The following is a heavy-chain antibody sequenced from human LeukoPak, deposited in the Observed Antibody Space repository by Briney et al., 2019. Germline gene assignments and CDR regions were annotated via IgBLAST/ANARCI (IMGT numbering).Heavy chain of an antibody. Sequence: SETLSLTCNVSGGSMNRYYWNWIRQPPGKGLEWIGYIVYTGTTHYNPSLRSRVSMSIDTSTNHFSLSLTSVTAADTAVYYCARVDLEPTKRWFDPWGQGALVAVSS. D-gene: IGHD1-14*01. CDR1: GGSMNRYY. CDR2: IVYTGTT. V-gene: IGHV4-59*01. CDR3: ARVDLEPTKRWFDP. J-gene: IGHJ5*02.